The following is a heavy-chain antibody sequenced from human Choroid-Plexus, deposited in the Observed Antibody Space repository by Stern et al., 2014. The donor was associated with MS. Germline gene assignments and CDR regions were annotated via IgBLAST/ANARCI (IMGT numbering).Heavy chain of an antibody. D-gene: IGHD2/OR15-2a*01. V-gene: IGHV3-30*18. Sequence: VQLVESGGGVVQPGRPLRLSCVASGFTFGSCAMHWVRQAPGKGLEWVAGVSYEGSNKYYADSVKGRFTISRDNSQNTLYMQMSSLRPEDTAVYYCAKDRQYLTYFFDHWDQGSLVTVSS. CDR1: GFTFGSCA. CDR2: VSYEGSNK. CDR3: AKDRQYLTYFFDH. J-gene: IGHJ5*02.